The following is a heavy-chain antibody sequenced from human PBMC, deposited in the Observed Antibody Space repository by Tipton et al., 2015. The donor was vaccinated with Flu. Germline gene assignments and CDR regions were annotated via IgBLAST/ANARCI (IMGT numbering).Heavy chain of an antibody. CDR3: ARDPSLVMPDYFGY. J-gene: IGHJ4*02. CDR1: NGSLSTYY. V-gene: IGHV4-59*01. CDR2: IYNGVYT. Sequence: TLSLTCIVSNGSLSTYYWNWIRQSPGKGLEWIGYIYNGVYTRYNPSLKSRVTLSADTSKNQFSLRLSSVTAAGTAVYFCARDPSLVMPDYFGYWGKGILVTGSS. D-gene: IGHD2-2*01.